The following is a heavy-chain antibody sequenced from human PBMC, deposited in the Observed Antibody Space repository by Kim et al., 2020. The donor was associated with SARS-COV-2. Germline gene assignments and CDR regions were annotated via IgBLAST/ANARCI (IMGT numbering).Heavy chain of an antibody. D-gene: IGHD3-22*01. CDR1: GFTFSSYD. J-gene: IGHJ6*02. Sequence: GGSLRLSCAASGFTFSSYDMHWVRQATGKGLEWVSAIGTAGDTYYPGSVKGRFTISRENAKNSLYLQMNSLRAGDTAVYYCARDIRYYDSSGYDTKNRNYYYYYGMDVWGQGTTVTVSS. CDR2: IGTAGDT. CDR3: ARDIRYYDSSGYDTKNRNYYYYYGMDV. V-gene: IGHV3-13*04.